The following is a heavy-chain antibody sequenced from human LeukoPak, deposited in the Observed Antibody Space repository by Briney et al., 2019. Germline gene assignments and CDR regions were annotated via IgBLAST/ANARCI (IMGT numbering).Heavy chain of an antibody. V-gene: IGHV4-34*01. CDR2: INHSGST. D-gene: IGHD5/OR15-5a*01. Sequence: SETLSLTCAVYGWSFSGYYWSWIRQPPGKGLEWIGEINHSGSTNYNPSLKSRVTISVDTSKNQFSLKLSSVTAADTAVYYCARGKTYRVRQNAPSEELDYWGQGTLVTVSS. CDR3: ARGKTYRVRQNAPSEELDY. J-gene: IGHJ4*02. CDR1: GWSFSGYY.